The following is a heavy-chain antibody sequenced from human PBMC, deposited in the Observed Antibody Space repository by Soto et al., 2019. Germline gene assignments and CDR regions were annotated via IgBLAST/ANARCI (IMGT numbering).Heavy chain of an antibody. CDR3: ARAGDLRHSGFAY. CDR1: GFTFSSYS. V-gene: IGHV3-21*01. CDR2: ISSSSSYI. J-gene: IGHJ4*02. Sequence: EVQLVESGGGLVKPGGSLRLSCAASGFTFSSYSMNWVRQAPGKGLEWVSSISSSSSYIYYADSVKGRFTISRDNAKNSLYLQMNSLRAEDTAVYYCARAGDLRHSGFAYWGQGTLVTVSS. D-gene: IGHD3-10*01.